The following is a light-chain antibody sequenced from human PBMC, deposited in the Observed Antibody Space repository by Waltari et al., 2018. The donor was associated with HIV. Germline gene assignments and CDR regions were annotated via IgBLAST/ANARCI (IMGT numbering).Light chain of an antibody. Sequence: QSGLTQPASVSGSPGQSITIPCIGTSSDVGGFNLVPWYQQLPGKAPELMIYEVTKRPSGVSHRFSGSKSGNTASLTISGLQAEDEAHYFCCSYGSGSTLVFGGGTKLTVL. CDR2: EVT. V-gene: IGLV2-23*02. CDR1: SSDVGGFNL. CDR3: CSYGSGSTLV. J-gene: IGLJ2*01.